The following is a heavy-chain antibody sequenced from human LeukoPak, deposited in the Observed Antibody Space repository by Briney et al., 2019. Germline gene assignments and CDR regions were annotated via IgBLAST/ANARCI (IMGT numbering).Heavy chain of an antibody. CDR1: GGSISSSYYY. CDR3: ATQNLYYYDSSGSFDY. D-gene: IGHD3-22*01. Sequence: PSETLSLTCTVSGGSISSSYYYWGWIRQPPGKGLEWIGSIYYSGSTYYNPSLKSRVTISVDTSKNQFSLKLSSVTAADTAVYYCATQNLYYYDSSGSFDYWGQGTLVTVSS. V-gene: IGHV4-39*07. CDR2: IYYSGST. J-gene: IGHJ4*02.